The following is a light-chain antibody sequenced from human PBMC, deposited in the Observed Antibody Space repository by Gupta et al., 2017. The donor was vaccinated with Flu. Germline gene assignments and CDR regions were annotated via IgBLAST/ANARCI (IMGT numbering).Light chain of an antibody. V-gene: IGLV1-44*01. CDR3: VAWDDSLSGHYV. Sequence: QSVLTQPPSESGTPGQRVAISCSGSISNIGSNAVNWYQQLPGTAPKLLIYGNSQRPSGVPDRFSGSKSGTSASLAISGLQSEDEADYYCVAWDDSLSGHYVFGTGTKVTVL. CDR2: GNS. CDR1: ISNIGSNA. J-gene: IGLJ1*01.